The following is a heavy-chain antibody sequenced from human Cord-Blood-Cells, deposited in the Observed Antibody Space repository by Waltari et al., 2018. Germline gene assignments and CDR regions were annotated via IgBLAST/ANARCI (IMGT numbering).Heavy chain of an antibody. CDR1: GFTFSRYG. Sequence: QVQLVESGGGVVQPGGSRRLSCAASGFTFSRYGMPRVRRAPGKGLEWVAVIWYDGSNKYYADSVKGRFTISRDNSKNTLYLQMNSLRAEDTAVYYCARARITDYGDYYFDYWGQGTLVTVSS. V-gene: IGHV3-33*01. CDR2: IWYDGSNK. J-gene: IGHJ4*02. D-gene: IGHD4-17*01. CDR3: ARARITDYGDYYFDY.